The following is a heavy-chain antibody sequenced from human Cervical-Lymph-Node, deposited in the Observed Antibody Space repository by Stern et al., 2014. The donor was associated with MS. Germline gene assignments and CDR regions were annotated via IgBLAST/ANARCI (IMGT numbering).Heavy chain of an antibody. V-gene: IGHV3-48*02. J-gene: IGHJ1*01. CDR3: ARDYCSGGSCYGYFQH. CDR1: GFIFSSYT. Sequence: EVQLVESGGGLVQPGGSLRLSGAASGFIFSSYTMNWVRQAPGKGLEWISYIGSSSSTIYYADSVKGRFTISRDNAKNALYLQMNSLRDEDTAVYYCARDYCSGGSCYGYFQHWGQGTLVTVSS. D-gene: IGHD2-15*01. CDR2: IGSSSSTI.